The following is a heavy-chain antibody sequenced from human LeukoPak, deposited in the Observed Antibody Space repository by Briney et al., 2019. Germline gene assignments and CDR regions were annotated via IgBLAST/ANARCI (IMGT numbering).Heavy chain of an antibody. CDR1: GGSISSSSYY. V-gene: IGHV4-39*07. D-gene: IGHD3-10*01. CDR2: IYYSGST. Sequence: SETLSLTCTVSGGSISSSSYYWGWIRQPPGKGLEWIGSIYYSGSTYYNPSLKSRVTISVDTSKNQFSLKLSSVTAADTAVYYCARREVRGVIITKPTYYMDVWGKGTTVTISS. CDR3: ARREVRGVIITKPTYYMDV. J-gene: IGHJ6*03.